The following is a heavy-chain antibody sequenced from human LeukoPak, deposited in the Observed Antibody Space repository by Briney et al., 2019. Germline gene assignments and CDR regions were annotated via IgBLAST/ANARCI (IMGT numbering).Heavy chain of an antibody. Sequence: GGSLRLSCAASGFTFSTSTMHWVRQAPGKGLEYVSSISGSGGTTHYANSVKGRFTISRDNSKNTVYLQMGSLRAEDMAVYYCARQSTYGYPFENWGQGTQVTVSS. CDR2: ISGSGGTT. CDR3: ARQSTYGYPFEN. J-gene: IGHJ4*02. CDR1: GFTFSTST. D-gene: IGHD5-18*01. V-gene: IGHV3-64*01.